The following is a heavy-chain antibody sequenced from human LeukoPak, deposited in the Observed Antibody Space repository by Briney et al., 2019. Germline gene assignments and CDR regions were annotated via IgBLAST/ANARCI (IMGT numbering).Heavy chain of an antibody. V-gene: IGHV1-69*13. J-gene: IGHJ5*02. D-gene: IGHD2-2*01. CDR3: ARELRSCSSTSCYVDGLYNWFDP. Sequence: GASVKVSCKASGGTFSSYAISWVRQAPGQGLEWMGGIIPIFGTANYAQKFQGRVTITADESTSTAYMELSRLRSEDTAVYYCARELRSCSSTSCYVDGLYNWFDPWGQGTLVTVSS. CDR1: GGTFSSYA. CDR2: IIPIFGTA.